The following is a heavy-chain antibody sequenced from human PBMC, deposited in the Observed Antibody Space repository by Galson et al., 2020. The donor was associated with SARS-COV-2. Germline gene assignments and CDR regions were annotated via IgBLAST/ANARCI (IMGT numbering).Heavy chain of an antibody. J-gene: IGHJ4*02. V-gene: IGHV4-39*01. CDR2: IYYSGST. D-gene: IGHD3-22*01. Sequence: SATLSLTCTVSGGSISSSSYYWGWIRQPPGQGLEWIGSIYYSGSTYYNPSLKSRVTISVDTSKNQFSLKLSAVTAADTAVYYCARHYARIVVPTPYFDYWGQGTLVTGSS. CDR1: GGSISSSSYY. CDR3: ARHYARIVVPTPYFDY.